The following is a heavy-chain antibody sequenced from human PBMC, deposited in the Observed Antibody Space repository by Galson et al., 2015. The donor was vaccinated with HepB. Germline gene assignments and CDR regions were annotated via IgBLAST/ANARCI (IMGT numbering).Heavy chain of an antibody. CDR1: GYTFTGYY. J-gene: IGHJ4*02. D-gene: IGHD2-2*01. CDR2: INPNSGGT. CDR3: ARDRPAAMPGFDY. Sequence: SVKVSCKASGYTFTGYYMHWVRQAPGQGLEWMGRINPNSGGTNYAQKFQGRVTMTRDTSISTAYMELSRLRSDDTAVYYCARDRPAAMPGFDYWGQGTLVTVSS. V-gene: IGHV1-2*06.